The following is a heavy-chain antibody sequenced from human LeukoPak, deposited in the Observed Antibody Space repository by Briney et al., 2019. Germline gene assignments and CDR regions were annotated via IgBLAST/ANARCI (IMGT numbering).Heavy chain of an antibody. V-gene: IGHV3-30-3*01. D-gene: IGHD2-2*01. CDR2: ISYDGSNK. CDR1: GFTFSSYA. Sequence: PGGSLRLSCAASGFTFSSYAMHWVRQAPGKGLEWVAVISYDGSNKYYADSVKGRFTISRDNSKNTLYLQMNSLRAEDTAVYYCARGRGYCSSTSCYETFFDYWGQGTLVTVSS. CDR3: ARGRGYCSSTSCYETFFDY. J-gene: IGHJ4*02.